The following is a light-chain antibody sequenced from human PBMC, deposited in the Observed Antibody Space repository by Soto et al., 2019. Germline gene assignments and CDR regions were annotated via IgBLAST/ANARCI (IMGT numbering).Light chain of an antibody. J-gene: IGKJ1*01. V-gene: IGKV3-11*01. CDR1: QYINTR. CDR3: HQRQSWPRT. CDR2: QTS. Sequence: IVLTHAPATLSSFPGDRVTLSFRASQYINTRLAWYQHRPGQAPRLLIYQTSIRAACIPARFSASGSGTDFTLTISDVQPEDFALYYCHQRQSWPRTFGQGTKVDNK.